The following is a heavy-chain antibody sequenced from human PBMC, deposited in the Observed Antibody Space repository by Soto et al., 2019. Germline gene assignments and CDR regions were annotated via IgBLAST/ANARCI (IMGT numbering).Heavy chain of an antibody. V-gene: IGHV3-7*01. J-gene: IGHJ5*02. CDR3: ARGVGRGSIDL. CDR2: MCQDGSNR. CDR1: GFTFIISW. Sequence: EVQLVESGGVLVLPGGSLRLSCAASGFTFIISWMIWVCQAQGKGLEWVTNMCQDGSNRYYVDSVKVRFTISRDNSRNSLYLKMNSLRIEDTAVYYCARGVGRGSIDLWGQGTPVTVSS. D-gene: IGHD3-10*01.